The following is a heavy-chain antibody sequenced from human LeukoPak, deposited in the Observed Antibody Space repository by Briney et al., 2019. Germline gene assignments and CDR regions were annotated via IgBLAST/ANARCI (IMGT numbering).Heavy chain of an antibody. J-gene: IGHJ5*02. V-gene: IGHV4-59*08. CDR2: IYYSGST. Sequence: SETLSLTCTVSGGSTSSYYWSWIRQPPGKGLEWIGYIYYSGSTNYNPSLKSRVTISVDTSKNQFSLKLSSVTAADTAVYYCARHVVAAAGTEVWFDPWGQGTLVTVSS. D-gene: IGHD6-13*01. CDR1: GGSTSSYY. CDR3: ARHVVAAAGTEVWFDP.